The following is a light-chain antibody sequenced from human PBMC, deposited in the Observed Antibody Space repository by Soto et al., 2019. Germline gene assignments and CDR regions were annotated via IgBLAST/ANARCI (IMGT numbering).Light chain of an antibody. V-gene: IGKV1-39*01. J-gene: IGKJ4*01. CDR2: AAS. Sequence: QLTQSPSSLSAFVGDRVTITCRASQSISSYLNWYQQKPGKAPKLLIYAASSLQSGVPARFSGSGSGTEFTLTISTLQAEDFATYFCQESYSTPAVSFGGGTKVDI. CDR1: QSISSY. CDR3: QESYSTPAVS.